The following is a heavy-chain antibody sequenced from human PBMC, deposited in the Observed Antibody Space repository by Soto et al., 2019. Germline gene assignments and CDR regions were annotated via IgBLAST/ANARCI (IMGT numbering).Heavy chain of an antibody. CDR2: IYYSGST. D-gene: IGHD1-1*01. V-gene: IGHV4-61*01. CDR3: ARGIQPPTLSPWDV. J-gene: IGHJ6*01. Sequence: SETLSLTCTVSGDSIRSGNHYWSWIRQPPGKGLEWIGYIYYSGSTNYNPSLKSRVTISADVSESLVSLTMTSVTDADTAPYYCARGIQPPTLSPWDVWGPGTSVTVSS. CDR1: GDSIRSGNHY.